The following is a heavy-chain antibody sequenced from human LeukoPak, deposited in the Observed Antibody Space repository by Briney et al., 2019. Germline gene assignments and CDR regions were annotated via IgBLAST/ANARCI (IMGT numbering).Heavy chain of an antibody. J-gene: IGHJ6*03. CDR2: IYYSGST. D-gene: IGHD5-18*01. V-gene: IGHV4-39*01. CDR3: ARGYRYGLTYYYMDV. CDR1: GGSITSSSYY. Sequence: SETLSLTCTVSGGSITSSSYYWGWIRQPPGKGLEWIGSIYYSGSTYYNPSLKSRVTISADTSKNQFSLKLSSVTAADTAVYYCARGYRYGLTYYYMDVWGKGTTVTVSS.